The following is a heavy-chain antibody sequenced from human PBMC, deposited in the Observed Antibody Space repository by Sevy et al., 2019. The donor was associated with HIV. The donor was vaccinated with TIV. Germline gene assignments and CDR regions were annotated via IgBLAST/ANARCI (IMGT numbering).Heavy chain of an antibody. V-gene: IGHV1-18*01. Sequence: ASVKVSCKASGYTFTSYGISWVRQAPGQGLEWMGWISAYNGDTNDTQKLQGRVTMTTDTSTSTAYMELRSLRSDDTAVYYCARVMIALHSIAAAPTHFDYWGQGTLVTVSS. CDR3: ARVMIALHSIAAAPTHFDY. D-gene: IGHD6-13*01. CDR1: GYTFTSYG. J-gene: IGHJ4*02. CDR2: ISAYNGDT.